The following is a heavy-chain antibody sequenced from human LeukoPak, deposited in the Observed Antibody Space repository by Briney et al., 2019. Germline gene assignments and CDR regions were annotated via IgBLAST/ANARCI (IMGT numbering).Heavy chain of an antibody. CDR2: IKRKSDGGTT. CDR3: AKQLGYCSDGSCYFPY. J-gene: IGHJ4*02. CDR1: GFTFSNAW. V-gene: IGHV3-15*07. Sequence: GGSLRLSCAASGFTFSNAWMNWVRQAPGKGLEWVGRIKRKSDGGTTDYAAPVKGRFTISRDNSKSTLCLQMNSLRAEDTAVYYCAKQLGYCSDGSCYFPYWGQGTLVTVSS. D-gene: IGHD2-15*01.